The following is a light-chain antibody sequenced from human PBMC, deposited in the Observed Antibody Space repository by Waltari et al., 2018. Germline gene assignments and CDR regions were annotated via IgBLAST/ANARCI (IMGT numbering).Light chain of an antibody. CDR2: WGS. CDR1: QSLLHSNGPDY. J-gene: IGKJ2*01. Sequence: DIVLTQSPLSLPVTPGEPASIPCRSSQSLLHSNGPDYLDWYLQKPGQSPQLLIYWGSHRASGVPGRFSGSGSGTDFTLKISRVEAEDVGIYYCMQALETPPYTFGQGTKLEIK. V-gene: IGKV2-28*01. CDR3: MQALETPPYT.